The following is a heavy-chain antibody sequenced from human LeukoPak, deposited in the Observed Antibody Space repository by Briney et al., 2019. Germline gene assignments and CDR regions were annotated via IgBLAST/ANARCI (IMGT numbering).Heavy chain of an antibody. V-gene: IGHV3-23*01. CDR3: AKQGCSGGSCYFDY. D-gene: IGHD2-15*01. CDR1: GFTFSNYA. CDR2: ISGSDYST. Sequence: PGGSLRLSCAASGFTFSNYAMSWVRQAPGKGLEWVSGISGSDYSTYYADPVKGRFTISRDNSKNTLYLQMNSLRAEDTAVYNCAKQGCSGGSCYFDYWGQGTLVTVSS. J-gene: IGHJ4*02.